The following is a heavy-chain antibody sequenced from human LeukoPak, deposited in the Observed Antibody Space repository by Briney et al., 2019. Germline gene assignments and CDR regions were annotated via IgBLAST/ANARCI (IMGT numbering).Heavy chain of an antibody. CDR1: GGSISGHY. CDR3: ARVSYDVWNGYFSKSMAV. V-gene: IGHV4-59*11. D-gene: IGHD3-3*01. Sequence: SETLSLTCTLSGGSISGHYWTWIRQPPRKGLKWLGYVHYSVSTYYHPSLKSRVTISLDTSNNQFSLELRSAIAADTAVYYCARVSYDVWNGYFSKSMAVWGKGTTVFVSS. J-gene: IGHJ6*03. CDR2: VHYSVST.